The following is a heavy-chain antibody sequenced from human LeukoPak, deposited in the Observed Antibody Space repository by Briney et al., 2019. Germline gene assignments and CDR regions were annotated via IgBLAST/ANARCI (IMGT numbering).Heavy chain of an antibody. CDR3: TRVNLSGWYLANRPNYYYYGMDV. Sequence: PGGSLRLSCAASGFTFSGSAMHWVRQASGKGLEWVGRIRSKANSYATAYAASVKGRFTISRDDSKNTAYLQMNSLKTEDTAVYYCTRVNLSGWYLANRPNYYYYGMDVWGQGTTVTVSS. J-gene: IGHJ6*02. V-gene: IGHV3-73*01. CDR1: GFTFSGSA. D-gene: IGHD6-19*01. CDR2: IRSKANSYAT.